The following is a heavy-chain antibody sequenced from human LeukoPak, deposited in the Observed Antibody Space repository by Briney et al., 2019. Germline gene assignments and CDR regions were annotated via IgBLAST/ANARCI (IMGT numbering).Heavy chain of an antibody. CDR2: ISRSSSII. CDR3: ARAKRNGFDI. J-gene: IGHJ3*02. Sequence: PGGSLRLPCAASAFTFSDYSMNWVRQAPGKGLEWVSYISRSSSIIYYADSVRGRFTISRDIAKNSLYLQMNSLRAEDTAVYYCARAKRNGFDIWGQGTMVTVSS. CDR1: AFTFSDYS. V-gene: IGHV3-48*01.